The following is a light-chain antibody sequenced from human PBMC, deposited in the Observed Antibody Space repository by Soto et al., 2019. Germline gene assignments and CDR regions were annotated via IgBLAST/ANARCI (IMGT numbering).Light chain of an antibody. V-gene: IGKV3-20*01. CDR3: QQYAKSPIT. Sequence: EVVLTQSPCTLSLSPGERATLSCRASQSVRSNFLAWYQQKPGQAPRLLIYAASSRATGIPDRFSGSGSGTDFSLTISRLEPEDFAVFYCQQYAKSPITFGQGTRLEIK. CDR2: AAS. CDR1: QSVRSNF. J-gene: IGKJ5*01.